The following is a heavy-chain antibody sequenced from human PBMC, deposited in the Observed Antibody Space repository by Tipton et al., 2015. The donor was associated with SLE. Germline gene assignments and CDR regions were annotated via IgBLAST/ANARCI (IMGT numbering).Heavy chain of an antibody. V-gene: IGHV4-38-2*02. J-gene: IGHJ4*02. CDR2: IYHTGST. Sequence: TLSLTCTVSGFSISTGYYWGWIRRPPGKGLEWIGNIYHTGSTYYSASLRSRVTISLDRSKNHFSLTLNSVTAADTAVYYCAKTTVYSNDWPYFDHWGQGTLVTVSS. CDR3: AKTTVYSNDWPYFDH. D-gene: IGHD6-19*01. CDR1: GFSISTGYY.